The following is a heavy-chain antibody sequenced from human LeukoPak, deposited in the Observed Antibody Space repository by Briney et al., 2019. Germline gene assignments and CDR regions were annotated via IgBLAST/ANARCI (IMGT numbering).Heavy chain of an antibody. CDR3: ARDFGKYSSSLYDDY. CDR1: GYTFTSYG. V-gene: IGHV1-18*01. CDR2: ISAYNGNT. J-gene: IGHJ4*02. Sequence: ASVKVSCKASGYTFTSYGISWVRQAPGQGLEWMGWISAYNGNTNYAQKYQGRVTITTDESTSTAYMELSSLRSEDTAVYYCARDFGKYSSSLYDDYWGQGTLVTVSS. D-gene: IGHD6-13*01.